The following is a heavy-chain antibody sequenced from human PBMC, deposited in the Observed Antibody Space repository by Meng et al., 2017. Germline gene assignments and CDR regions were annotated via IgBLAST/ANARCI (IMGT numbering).Heavy chain of an antibody. CDR2: INPKSGDT. Sequence: VQPVQSGAEVKEPGASVKVSCKPSGYNFPDYYIHWVRRAPGQGLEWMGRINPKSGDTHYAQKFQARVTMTGDTSISTAYMELSGLRSDDTAMYYCARDEDISAAGKLFGDYWGQGTLVTVSS. D-gene: IGHD6-25*01. CDR3: ARDEDISAAGKLFGDY. CDR1: GYNFPDYY. J-gene: IGHJ4*02. V-gene: IGHV1-2*06.